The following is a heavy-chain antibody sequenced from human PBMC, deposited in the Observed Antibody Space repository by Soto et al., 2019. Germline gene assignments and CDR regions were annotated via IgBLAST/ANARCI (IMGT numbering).Heavy chain of an antibody. CDR3: ARDELELRWFDP. D-gene: IGHD1-7*01. Sequence: KTSETLSLTCTVSGGSVSSGSYYWSWIRQPPGKGLEWIGYIYYSGSTNYNPSLKSRVTISVDTSKNQFSLKLSSVTAADTAVYYCARDELELRWFDPWGQGTLVTVSS. J-gene: IGHJ5*02. CDR1: GGSVSSGSYY. CDR2: IYYSGST. V-gene: IGHV4-61*01.